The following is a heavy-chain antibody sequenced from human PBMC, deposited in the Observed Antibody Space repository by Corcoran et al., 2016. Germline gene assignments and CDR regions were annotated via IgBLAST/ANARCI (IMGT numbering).Heavy chain of an antibody. D-gene: IGHD3-10*01. CDR1: GGSVSSGSYY. J-gene: IGHJ6*02. CDR2: IYYSGST. CDR3: ARGLGSGSYGMDV. Sequence: QVRLQESGPGLVKPSETLSLTCTVSGGSVSSGSYYWSWIRQPPGKGLEWIGYIYYSGSTNYNPSLKSRVTISVDTSKNQFSLKLSSVTAADTAVYYCARGLGSGSYGMDVWGQGTTVTVSS. V-gene: IGHV4-61*01.